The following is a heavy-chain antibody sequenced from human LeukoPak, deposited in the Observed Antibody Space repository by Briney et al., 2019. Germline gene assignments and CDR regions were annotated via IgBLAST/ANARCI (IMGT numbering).Heavy chain of an antibody. CDR1: GGSISTYY. D-gene: IGHD3-22*01. CDR3: ARLQFGSGDYHEVDY. Sequence: SETLSLICTVSGGSISTYYWSWIRQPPGKGLEWIGYIFYSGSTNYNPSLKSRVTLSVDTSKNQFSLKLSSVTAADTAVYYCARLQFGSGDYHEVDYWGQGTLVTVSS. CDR2: IFYSGST. J-gene: IGHJ4*02. V-gene: IGHV4-59*08.